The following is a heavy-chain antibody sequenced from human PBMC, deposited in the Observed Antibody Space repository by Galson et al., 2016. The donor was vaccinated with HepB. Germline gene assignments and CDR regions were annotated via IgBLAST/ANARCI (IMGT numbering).Heavy chain of an antibody. V-gene: IGHV4-59*08. J-gene: IGHJ4*01. Sequence: SETLSLTCTVSGGSINSYYWTWIRLPPGKGLEWIGSVYYTGSTNYSPSLKSRLTISVDTSKDQFSLRLHSVTAADTAVYFCARHWFGGYYLFDYWGHGTLVTFSS. CDR3: ARHWFGGYYLFDY. CDR2: VYYTGST. D-gene: IGHD3-3*01. CDR1: GGSINSYY.